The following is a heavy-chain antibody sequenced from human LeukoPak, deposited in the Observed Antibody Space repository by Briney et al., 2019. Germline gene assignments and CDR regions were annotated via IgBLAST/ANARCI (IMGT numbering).Heavy chain of an antibody. CDR3: ARESGDTFDI. V-gene: IGHV3-21*01. Sequence: PGGSLRHSCAASGFTFSSYSMNWVRQAPGKGLEWVSSISSSSSYIYYADSVKGRFTISRDNAKNSLYLQMNSLRAEDTAVYYCARESGDTFDIWGQGTMVTVSS. D-gene: IGHD3-10*01. CDR1: GFTFSSYS. J-gene: IGHJ3*02. CDR2: ISSSSSYI.